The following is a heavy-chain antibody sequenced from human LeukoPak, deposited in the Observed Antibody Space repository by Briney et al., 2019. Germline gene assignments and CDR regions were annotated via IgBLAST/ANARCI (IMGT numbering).Heavy chain of an antibody. CDR3: AKDARAYYYYMDV. D-gene: IGHD3-10*01. CDR1: GFIFDDYA. V-gene: IGHV3-9*03. J-gene: IGHJ6*03. Sequence: GGSLRLSCAASGFIFDDYAMHWVRQAPGKGLEWVSGISWNSGSIGYADSVKGRFTISRDNAKNSLYLQMNSLRAEDMALYYCAKDARAYYYYMDVWGKGTTVTVSS. CDR2: ISWNSGSI.